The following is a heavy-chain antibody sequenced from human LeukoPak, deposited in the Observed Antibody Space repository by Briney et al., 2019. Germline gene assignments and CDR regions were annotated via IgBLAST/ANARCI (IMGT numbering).Heavy chain of an antibody. J-gene: IGHJ3*02. CDR2: MNPNSGNT. V-gene: IGHV1-8*01. CDR3: ARGLEYYYDSSGFSDI. CDR1: GYTFTSYD. D-gene: IGHD3-22*01. Sequence: ASVKVSCKASGYTFTSYDINWARQATGQGLEWMGWMNPNSGNTGYAQKFQGRVTMTRNTSISTAYMELSSLRSEDTAVYYCARGLEYYYDSSGFSDIWGQGTMVTVSS.